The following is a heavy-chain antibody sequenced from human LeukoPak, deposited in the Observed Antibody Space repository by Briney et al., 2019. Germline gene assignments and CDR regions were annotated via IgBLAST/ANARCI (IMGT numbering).Heavy chain of an antibody. D-gene: IGHD6-6*01. CDR1: GGSISSGGYY. CDR2: IYYSGST. V-gene: IGHV4-31*03. CDR3: ARHSEAYSSSSYYYYFDY. Sequence: SETLSLTCTVSGGSISSGGYYWSWIRQHPGKGLEWIRYIYYSGSTYYSPSLKSRVTISVDTSKNQFSLRLSSVTAADTAVYYCARHSEAYSSSSYYYYFDYWGQGTLVTVSS. J-gene: IGHJ4*02.